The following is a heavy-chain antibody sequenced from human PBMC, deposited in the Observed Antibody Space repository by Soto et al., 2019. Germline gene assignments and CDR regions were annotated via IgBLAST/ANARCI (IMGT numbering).Heavy chain of an antibody. D-gene: IGHD2-21*01. V-gene: IGHV1-46*01. J-gene: IGHJ6*02. CDR2: INPSGGST. CDR3: ASGISAVDFYHHYGMEF. Sequence: ASVKVSCKASGYTFTSYYMHWVRQAPGQGLEWMGIINPSGGSTSYAQKFQGRVTMTRDTSTSTVYMELSSLRSEDTAVYYCASGISAVDFYHHYGMEFWGQGTTVTVSS. CDR1: GYTFTSYY.